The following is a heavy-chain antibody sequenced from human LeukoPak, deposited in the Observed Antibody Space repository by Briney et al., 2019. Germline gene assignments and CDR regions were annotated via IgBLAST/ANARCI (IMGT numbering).Heavy chain of an antibody. Sequence: GESLKISFKGSGYRFTSYWIGWVRPMPGKGLEWMGFIYPGDSDTRYSPSFQGQVTISADKSISTAYLQWSSLKASDTAIYYCARPRDDFWSGYYWADAFDIWGQGTMVTVSS. V-gene: IGHV5-51*01. CDR3: ARPRDDFWSGYYWADAFDI. J-gene: IGHJ3*02. D-gene: IGHD3-3*01. CDR1: GYRFTSYW. CDR2: IYPGDSDT.